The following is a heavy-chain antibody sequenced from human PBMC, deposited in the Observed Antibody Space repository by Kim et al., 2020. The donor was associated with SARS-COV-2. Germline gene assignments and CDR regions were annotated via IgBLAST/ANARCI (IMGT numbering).Heavy chain of an antibody. Sequence: SETLSLTCTVSGGSISSSSYYWGWIRQPPGKGLEWIGSIYYSGSTYYNPSLKIRVTISVDTSKNQFSLKLSSVTAADTAVYYCARAPIEVRPFDYWGQGTLVTVSS. CDR2: IYYSGST. D-gene: IGHD3-10*01. CDR3: ARAPIEVRPFDY. J-gene: IGHJ4*02. CDR1: GGSISSSSYY. V-gene: IGHV4-39*07.